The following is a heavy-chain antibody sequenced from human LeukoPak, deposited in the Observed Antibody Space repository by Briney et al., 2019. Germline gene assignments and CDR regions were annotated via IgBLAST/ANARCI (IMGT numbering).Heavy chain of an antibody. CDR1: GYTFTSYD. Sequence: ASVKVSCKASGYTFTSYDINWVRQAPGQGLEWMGWISAYNGNTNYAQKLQGRVTMTTDTSTSTAYMELRSLRSDDTAVYYCARGEINYYKCYSDYWGQGTLVTVSS. V-gene: IGHV1-18*01. J-gene: IGHJ4*02. CDR3: ARGEINYYKCYSDY. CDR2: ISAYNGNT. D-gene: IGHD3-22*01.